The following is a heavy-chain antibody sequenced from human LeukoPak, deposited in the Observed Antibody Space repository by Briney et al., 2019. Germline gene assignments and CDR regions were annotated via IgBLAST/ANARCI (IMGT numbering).Heavy chain of an antibody. D-gene: IGHD1-26*01. Sequence: PSETLSLTCTVSGGSISSYCWSWIRQPPGKGLEWIGYICNSGSTNCNPSLKSRVTMSLDTSKTQFSLEVSSVTAADTAVYYCVGRWSRAMDVWGQGTTVTVSS. V-gene: IGHV4-59*08. CDR2: ICNSGST. CDR1: GGSISSYC. CDR3: VGRWSRAMDV. J-gene: IGHJ6*02.